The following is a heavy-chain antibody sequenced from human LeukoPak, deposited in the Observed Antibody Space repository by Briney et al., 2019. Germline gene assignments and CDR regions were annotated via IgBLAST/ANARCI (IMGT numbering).Heavy chain of an antibody. CDR1: GFTFSSYS. J-gene: IGHJ4*02. Sequence: GGSLRLSCAASGFTFSSYSMNWVRQAPGKGLEWVSFYSAGNTHYSDSVKGRFTISIDNSKNTLYLQMNSLRAEDTAVYYCARRAGAYSHPYDYWGQGTLVTVSS. CDR3: ARRAGAYSHPYDY. V-gene: IGHV3-53*01. D-gene: IGHD4/OR15-4a*01. CDR2: YSAGNT.